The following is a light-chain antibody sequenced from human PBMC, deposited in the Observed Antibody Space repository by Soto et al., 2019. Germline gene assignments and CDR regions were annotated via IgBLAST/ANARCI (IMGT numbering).Light chain of an antibody. J-gene: IGLJ2*01. V-gene: IGLV2-14*03. CDR2: DVS. CDR1: SSDIGAYHY. CDR3: SSYTTSRTVV. Sequence: QSALTQPASVSGFPGQSITISCTGTSSDIGAYHYVSWYQRHTGKAPNLMIYDVSNRPSGISDRFSGSKSGNTASLTISGLQVEDEGDYYCSSYTTSRTVVLGGGTKLTVL.